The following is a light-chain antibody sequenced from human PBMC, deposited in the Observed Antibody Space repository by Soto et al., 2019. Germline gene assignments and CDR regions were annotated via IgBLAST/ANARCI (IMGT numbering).Light chain of an antibody. J-gene: IGKJ1*01. CDR2: DAS. Sequence: AIQMTQSPYSLSASVGDRVTITCRASQDIRNDLGWFQQKPGKAPKLLIYDASSLESGVPSRFSGSGSGTEFTLTISSLQPDDFATYYCQQYNSYSWTFGQGTKVDIK. V-gene: IGKV1-13*02. CDR3: QQYNSYSWT. CDR1: QDIRND.